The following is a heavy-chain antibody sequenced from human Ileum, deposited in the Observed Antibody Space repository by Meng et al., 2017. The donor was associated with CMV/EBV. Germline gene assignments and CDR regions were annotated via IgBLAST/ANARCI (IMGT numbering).Heavy chain of an antibody. Sequence: SGFSLSNSGVGVGWIRQHPGKALEWLALIYWNDDKRYSPSLKSRLTITKDTSKNQVVLTMTNMDPVDTATYYCAHKITIFGVVIFDYWGQGTLVTVSS. V-gene: IGHV2-5*01. D-gene: IGHD3-3*01. J-gene: IGHJ4*02. CDR1: GFSLSNSGVG. CDR2: IYWNDDK. CDR3: AHKITIFGVVIFDY.